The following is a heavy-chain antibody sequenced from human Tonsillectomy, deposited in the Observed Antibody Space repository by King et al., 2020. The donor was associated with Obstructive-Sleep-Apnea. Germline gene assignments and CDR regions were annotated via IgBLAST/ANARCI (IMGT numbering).Heavy chain of an antibody. V-gene: IGHV4-59*08. Sequence: VQLQESGPGLVKPSETLSLTCTVSGGSISSYYWSWIRQPPGKGLEWIGYIYYSGSTNYNPSLKSRVTISVDTSKNQFSLKLSSVTAADTAVYYCARRNRMATINLNSYYFDYWGQGTLVSISS. CDR2: IYYSGST. CDR1: GGSISSYY. D-gene: IGHD5-24*01. CDR3: ARRNRMATINLNSYYFDY. J-gene: IGHJ4*02.